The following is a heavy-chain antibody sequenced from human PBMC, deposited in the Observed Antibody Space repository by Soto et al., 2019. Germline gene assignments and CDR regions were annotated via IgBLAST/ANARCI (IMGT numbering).Heavy chain of an antibody. J-gene: IGHJ6*02. D-gene: IGHD3-9*01. CDR1: GGTFSSYA. Sequence: AASVKVSCKASGGTFSSYAISWVRQAPGQGLEWMGGIIPIFGTANYAQKFQGRVTITADESTSTAYMELSSLRSEDTAVYYCACPILTGSPGPYGMDVWGQGTTVTVSS. CDR2: IIPIFGTA. CDR3: ACPILTGSPGPYGMDV. V-gene: IGHV1-69*13.